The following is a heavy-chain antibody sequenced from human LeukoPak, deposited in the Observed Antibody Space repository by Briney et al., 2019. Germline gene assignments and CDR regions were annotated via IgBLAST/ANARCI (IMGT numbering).Heavy chain of an antibody. Sequence: SETLSLTCTVSGGSISSYYWSWIRQPPGKGLEWIGYIYYSGSTNYNPSLKSRVTISVDTSKNQFSLKLSSVTAADAAVYYRARFSPAIVPGVSFDLWGRGTLVTVSS. J-gene: IGHJ2*01. V-gene: IGHV4-59*01. D-gene: IGHD2-21*01. CDR2: IYYSGST. CDR1: GGSISSYY. CDR3: ARFSPAIVPGVSFDL.